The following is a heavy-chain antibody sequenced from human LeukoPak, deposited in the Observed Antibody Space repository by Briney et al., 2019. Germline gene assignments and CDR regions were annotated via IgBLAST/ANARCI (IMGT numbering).Heavy chain of an antibody. CDR1: GFTFSSYS. V-gene: IGHV3-21*01. Sequence: GGSLRLSCAASGFTFSSYSMNWVRQAPGKGLEWVSSISSSSSYIYYADSVKGRFTISRDNAKNSLYLQMNSLRTEDTAVYYCARDRAQFIAVAGTVDYWGQGTLVTVSS. CDR3: ARDRAQFIAVAGTVDY. CDR2: ISSSSSYI. J-gene: IGHJ4*02. D-gene: IGHD6-19*01.